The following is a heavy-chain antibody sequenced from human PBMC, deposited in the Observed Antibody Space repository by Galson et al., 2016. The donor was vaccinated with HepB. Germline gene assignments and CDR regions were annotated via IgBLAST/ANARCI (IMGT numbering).Heavy chain of an antibody. J-gene: IGHJ3*02. Sequence: ETLSLTCTVSGDSINNYYWSWIRQPPGKGLEWIGIIHSSGRTNYNHSLKSRVIISLDTSKSQFSLRLTYVTGADTAVYFCAREVGFTGTTIGICGQGKMVIVSS. CDR1: GDSINNYY. V-gene: IGHV4-59*01. CDR3: AREVGFTGTTIGI. CDR2: IHSSGRT. D-gene: IGHD2-8*02.